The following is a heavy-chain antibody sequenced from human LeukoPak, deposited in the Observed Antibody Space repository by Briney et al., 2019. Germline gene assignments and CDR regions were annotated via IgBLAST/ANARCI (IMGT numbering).Heavy chain of an antibody. CDR1: GFTFSSYW. CDR2: IKQDGSEK. Sequence: GGSLRLSCAASGFTFSSYWMSWVRQAPGKGLEWVANIKQDGSEKYYVDSVKGRFTISRDNAKNSLYLQMNSLRAEDTAVYYCARGGGGNYYYYMDVWGKGTTVTVSS. J-gene: IGHJ6*03. CDR3: ARGGGGNYYYYMDV. D-gene: IGHD4-23*01. V-gene: IGHV3-7*01.